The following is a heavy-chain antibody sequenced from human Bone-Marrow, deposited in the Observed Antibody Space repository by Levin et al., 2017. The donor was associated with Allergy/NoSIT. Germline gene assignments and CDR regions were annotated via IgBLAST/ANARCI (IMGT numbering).Heavy chain of an antibody. CDR1: GGSLSDYF. J-gene: IGHJ4*02. Sequence: GSLRLSCTVSGGSLSDYFWSWIRQPPGKGLEWIGYIANRGSTIYNPSLKSRVTISADTSKNQFSLEMISVTSADTAVYFCARGAAGGDDYWGQGTLVTVSS. D-gene: IGHD6-13*01. V-gene: IGHV4-4*08. CDR3: ARGAAGGDDY. CDR2: IANRGST.